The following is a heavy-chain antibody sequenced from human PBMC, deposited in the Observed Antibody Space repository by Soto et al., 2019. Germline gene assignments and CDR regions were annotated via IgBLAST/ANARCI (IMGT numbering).Heavy chain of an antibody. J-gene: IGHJ4*02. CDR3: ARDWFGIDY. D-gene: IGHD3-16*01. CDR1: GYTFTSYG. V-gene: IGHV1-18*01. Sequence: QVQLVQSGAEVKKPGASVKVSCKASGYTFTSYGISWVRQAPVQGLEWMGWINPYNGNTNYAQKLQGRVTMTTDTPPNTAYMELRSLRSADTAVYSCARDWFGIDYWGQGTLVTVSS. CDR2: INPYNGNT.